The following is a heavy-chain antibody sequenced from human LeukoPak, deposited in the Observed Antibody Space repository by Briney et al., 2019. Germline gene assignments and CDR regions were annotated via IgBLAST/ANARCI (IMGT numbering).Heavy chain of an antibody. Sequence: PSETLSLTCTVSGGSISSGDYYWSWIRQPPGKGLEWIAYMYYSGSTYYNPSLKSRVTMSADTSKNQLSLKLNSVTPEDTAVYYCAREHSSSSGPDSWGQGSRVTVSS. D-gene: IGHD6-6*01. CDR2: MYYSGST. J-gene: IGHJ4*02. CDR3: AREHSSSSGPDS. V-gene: IGHV4-30-4*01. CDR1: GGSISSGDYY.